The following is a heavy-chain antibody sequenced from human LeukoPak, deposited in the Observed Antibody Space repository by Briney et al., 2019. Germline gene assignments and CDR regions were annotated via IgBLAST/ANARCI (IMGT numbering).Heavy chain of an antibody. CDR2: IYHRGST. Sequence: SSETLSLTCTVSGYSISSGYYWGWIRQPPGKGLEWIGSIYHRGSTYYNPSLKSRVTISVDTSKNQFSLKLSSVTAADTAVYYCASAYCGGDCYSYGYYYYGMDVWGQGTTVTVSS. CDR1: GYSISSGYY. CDR3: ASAYCGGDCYSYGYYYYGMDV. V-gene: IGHV4-38-2*02. J-gene: IGHJ6*02. D-gene: IGHD2-21*02.